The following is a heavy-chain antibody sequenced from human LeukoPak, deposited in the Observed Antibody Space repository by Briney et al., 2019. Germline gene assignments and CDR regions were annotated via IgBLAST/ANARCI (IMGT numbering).Heavy chain of an antibody. Sequence: GGSLRLSCAASGFTFSSYWMHWVRQAPGKGLVWVSRIHSDGSNTNYADSVKGRFTISRDNAKNTLYLQMNSLRAEDTAVYYCARDWCSGGNCYQYYFDYWGQGTLVTVSS. J-gene: IGHJ4*02. CDR3: ARDWCSGGNCYQYYFDY. D-gene: IGHD2-15*01. V-gene: IGHV3-74*01. CDR1: GFTFSSYW. CDR2: IHSDGSNT.